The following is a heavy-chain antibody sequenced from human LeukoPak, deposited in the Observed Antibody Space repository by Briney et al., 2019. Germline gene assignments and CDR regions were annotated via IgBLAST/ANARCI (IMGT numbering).Heavy chain of an antibody. CDR3: AKDEDSDFIVAYFDY. CDR2: ISGSGGST. D-gene: IGHD1-26*01. J-gene: IGHJ4*02. Sequence: GGSLRLSCAASGFTFSSYAMSWVRQAPGKGREGVSAISGSGGSTYYADSVKGRFTISRDNSKNTLYLQMNSLRAEDTAVYYCAKDEDSDFIVAYFDYWGQGTLVTVSS. CDR1: GFTFSSYA. V-gene: IGHV3-23*01.